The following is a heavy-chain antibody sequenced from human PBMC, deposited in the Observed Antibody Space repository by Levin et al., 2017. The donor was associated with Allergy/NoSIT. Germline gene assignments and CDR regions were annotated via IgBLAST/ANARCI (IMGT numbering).Heavy chain of an antibody. CDR1: GGSISSYY. J-gene: IGHJ6*02. V-gene: IGHV4-4*07. CDR2: IYTSGST. Sequence: SQTLSLTCTVSGGSISSYYWSWIRQPAGKGLEWIGRIYTSGSTNYNPSLKSRVTMSVDTSKNQFSLKLSSVTAADTAVYYCARDFPLAAAGPYYYYGMDVWGQGTTVTVSS. CDR3: ARDFPLAAAGPYYYYGMDV. D-gene: IGHD6-13*01.